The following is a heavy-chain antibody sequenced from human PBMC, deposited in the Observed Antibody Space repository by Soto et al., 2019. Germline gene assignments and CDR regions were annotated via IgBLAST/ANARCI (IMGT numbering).Heavy chain of an antibody. D-gene: IGHD6-19*01. CDR3: ARHAVHSSGFIDY. V-gene: IGHV4-39*01. Sequence: QLQLQESGPGLVKPSETLSLTCTVSGGSISSSSYYWGWIRQPPGKGLEWIGSIYYSGSTYYNPSLKSRVTISVDTSKNQFSLKLSSVTAADTAVYYGARHAVHSSGFIDYWGQGTLVTVSS. CDR1: GGSISSSSYY. J-gene: IGHJ4*02. CDR2: IYYSGST.